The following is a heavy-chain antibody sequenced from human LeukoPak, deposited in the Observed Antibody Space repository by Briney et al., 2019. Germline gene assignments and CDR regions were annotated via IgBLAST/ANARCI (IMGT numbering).Heavy chain of an antibody. CDR1: RFTFSSYA. CDR2: ISYDGSNK. D-gene: IGHD6-19*01. V-gene: IGHV3-30-3*01. CDR3: ARDHRYRSYIAVAGTFDY. J-gene: IGHJ4*02. Sequence: GGSLRLSCAASRFTFSSYAMHWVRQAPGKGLEWVAVISYDGSNKYYADSVKGRFTISRDNSKNTLYLQMNSLRAEDTAVYYCARDHRYRSYIAVAGTFDYWGQGTLVTVSS.